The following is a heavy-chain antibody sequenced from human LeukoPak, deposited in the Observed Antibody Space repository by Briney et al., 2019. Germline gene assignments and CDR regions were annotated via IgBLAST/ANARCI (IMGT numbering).Heavy chain of an antibody. CDR1: GFTFSRYA. D-gene: IGHD3-16*01. Sequence: GGSLRLSCAASGFTFSRYAMSWVRHAPGEGLEWGSAITGSGGSTYYAVSVKGRFTISTDNSKNTLYLQMNSLRAEDTAVYYCAKDVHLGPDAFDIWGQGTMVTVSS. J-gene: IGHJ3*02. V-gene: IGHV3-23*01. CDR2: ITGSGGST. CDR3: AKDVHLGPDAFDI.